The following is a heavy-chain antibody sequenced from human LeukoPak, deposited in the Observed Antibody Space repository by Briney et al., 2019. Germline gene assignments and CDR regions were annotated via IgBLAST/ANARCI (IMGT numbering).Heavy chain of an antibody. CDR2: IIPIFGTA. Sequence: ASVKVSCKASGGTFSSYAISWVRQAPGQGLERMGGIIPIFGTANYAQKFQGRVTITADESTSTAYMELSSLRSEDTAVYNCARSIAAAGKDWFDPWGQGTLVTVSS. V-gene: IGHV1-69*13. CDR3: ARSIAAAGKDWFDP. J-gene: IGHJ5*02. CDR1: GGTFSSYA. D-gene: IGHD6-13*01.